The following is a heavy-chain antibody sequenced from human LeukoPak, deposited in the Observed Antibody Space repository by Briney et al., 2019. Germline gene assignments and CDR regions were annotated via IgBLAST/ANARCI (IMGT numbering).Heavy chain of an antibody. Sequence: ASVKVSCKASGYTFTGYYMHWVRQAPGQGLEWMGWINPNSGGTNYAQKFQGRVTMTRDTSISTAYMELSRLRSDDTAVYYCAREGIAACPGWFDPWGQGTLVTVSS. D-gene: IGHD6-6*01. CDR3: AREGIAACPGWFDP. J-gene: IGHJ5*02. CDR2: INPNSGGT. CDR1: GYTFTGYY. V-gene: IGHV1-2*02.